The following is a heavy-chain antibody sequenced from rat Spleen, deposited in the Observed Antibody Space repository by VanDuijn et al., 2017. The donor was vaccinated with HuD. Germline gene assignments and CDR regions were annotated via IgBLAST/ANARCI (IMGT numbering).Heavy chain of an antibody. CDR2: ISPSGGST. V-gene: IGHV5-7*01. J-gene: IGHJ2*01. CDR3: ASRDY. Sequence: EVQLVESGGGLVQPGRSLKLSCVASGFTFSDYNMAWVRQAPNKGLEWVATISPSGGSTYYRDSVKGRFTFSRDNAKSTLYLQMDSLRSEDSATYYCASRDYWGQGVMVTVSS. CDR1: GFTFSDYN.